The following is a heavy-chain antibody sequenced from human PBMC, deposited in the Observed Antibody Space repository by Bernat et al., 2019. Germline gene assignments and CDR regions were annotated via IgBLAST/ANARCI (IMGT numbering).Heavy chain of an antibody. D-gene: IGHD3-10*01. J-gene: IGHJ4*02. CDR2: ISYDGSNK. Sequence: QVQLVESGGGVVQPGRSLRLSCAASGFTFSSYGMHWVRQAPGKGLEWVAVISYDGSNKYYADSVKGRFTISRDNSKNTLYLQMNSLRAEDTAVYYCAKGGYGSWPDYFDYWGQGTLVTVSS. CDR1: GFTFSSYG. CDR3: AKGGYGSWPDYFDY. V-gene: IGHV3-30*18.